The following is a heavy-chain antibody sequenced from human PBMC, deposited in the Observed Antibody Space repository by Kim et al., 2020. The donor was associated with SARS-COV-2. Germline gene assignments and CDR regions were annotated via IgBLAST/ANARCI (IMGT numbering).Heavy chain of an antibody. V-gene: IGHV3-11*01. CDR3: VREQGSISGSYDY. Sequence: YADSGKGRFTITRDNAKNSLYLQMNSLRAEDTAVYYCVREQGSISGSYDYWGQGTLVTVSS. J-gene: IGHJ4*02. D-gene: IGHD1-26*01.